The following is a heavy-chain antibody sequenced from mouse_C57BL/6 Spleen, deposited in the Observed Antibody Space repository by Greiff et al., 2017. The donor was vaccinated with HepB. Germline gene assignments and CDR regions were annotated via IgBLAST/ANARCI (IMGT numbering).Heavy chain of an antibody. V-gene: IGHV1-59*01. D-gene: IGHD4-1*02. CDR3: APNWDVHVDV. J-gene: IGHJ1*03. CDR2: IDPSDSYT. CDR1: GYTFTSYW. Sequence: VKLQQPGAELVRPGTSVKLSCKASGYTFTSYWMHWVKQRPGQGLEWIGVIDPSDSYTNYNQKFKGKATLTVDTSSSTAYMQLSSLTSEDSAVYYCAPNWDVHVDVWGTGTTVTVSS.